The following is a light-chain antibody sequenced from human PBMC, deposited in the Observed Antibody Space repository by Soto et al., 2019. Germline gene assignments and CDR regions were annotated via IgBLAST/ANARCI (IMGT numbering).Light chain of an antibody. V-gene: IGKV3-15*01. CDR2: GAS. J-gene: IGKJ5*01. CDR3: QQYNNWPPIT. Sequence: ESVLTQSPGTLSLSPLQRANLXCRPSQSVSNNYLAWYQQKPGQAPRLLIYGASTRATGIPARFSGSGSGTEFTLTISSLQSEDFAVYYCQQYNNWPPITFGQGTRLEIK. CDR1: QSVSNN.